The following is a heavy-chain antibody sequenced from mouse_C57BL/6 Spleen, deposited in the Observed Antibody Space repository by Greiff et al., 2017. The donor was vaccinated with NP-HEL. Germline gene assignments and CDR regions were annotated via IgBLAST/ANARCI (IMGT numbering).Heavy chain of an antibody. CDR1: GYTFTSYW. Sequence: VQLQQPGAELVRPGSSVKLSCKASGYTFTSYWMHWVKQRPIQGLEWIGNIDPSDSETHYNQEFKDKATLTVDKSSSTAYMQLSSLTSEDSAVYYCARDYYGSSYYYAMDYWGQGTSESVSS. J-gene: IGHJ4*01. CDR3: ARDYYGSSYYYAMDY. CDR2: IDPSDSET. D-gene: IGHD1-1*01. V-gene: IGHV1-52*01.